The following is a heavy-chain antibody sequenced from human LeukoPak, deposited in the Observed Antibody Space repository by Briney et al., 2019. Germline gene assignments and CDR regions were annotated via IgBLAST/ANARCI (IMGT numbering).Heavy chain of an antibody. D-gene: IGHD5-24*01. Sequence: GGSLRLSCATSGITFSSHAMSWVRHAPGKGLEWVSLISGSGGDTYYGDSVKGRFTISRDNSKNTFYLQMNSLRADDTAVYYCAKGGVATMRDGYNYYYYYMEVWGKGTTVTVSS. V-gene: IGHV3-23*01. CDR1: GITFSSHA. CDR2: ISGSGGDT. J-gene: IGHJ6*03. CDR3: AKGGVATMRDGYNYYYYYMEV.